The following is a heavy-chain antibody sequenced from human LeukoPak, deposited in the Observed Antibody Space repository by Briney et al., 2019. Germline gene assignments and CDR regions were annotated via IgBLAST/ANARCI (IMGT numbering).Heavy chain of an antibody. J-gene: IGHJ4*02. Sequence: ASVKVSFKSSGYTFTGYYMHWVRQAPGQGLEWMGWINPNSGGTNYAQKFQGRVTMTRDTSTSTAYMELRRLRSDGTAVYYCARDQGAMVPLDYFDYWGQGTLVTVSS. D-gene: IGHD5-18*01. V-gene: IGHV1-2*02. CDR1: GYTFTGYY. CDR3: ARDQGAMVPLDYFDY. CDR2: INPNSGGT.